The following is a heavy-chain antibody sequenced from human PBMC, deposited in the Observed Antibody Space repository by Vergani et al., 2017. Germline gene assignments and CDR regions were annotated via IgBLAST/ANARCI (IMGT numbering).Heavy chain of an antibody. Sequence: QVKLQESGPGLLKPSQTLSLICTVSGESIRSGSHYWSRIRQPAGKGPEWIGHIHTGESTDLNPSFKSRVSISVDTSKSQFSLKLTSVTAADTAVYYCATGAGPFDIWGQGTLVTVSS. V-gene: IGHV4-61*02. CDR3: ATGAGPFDI. D-gene: IGHD7-27*01. CDR1: GESIRSGSHY. J-gene: IGHJ4*02. CDR2: IHTGEST.